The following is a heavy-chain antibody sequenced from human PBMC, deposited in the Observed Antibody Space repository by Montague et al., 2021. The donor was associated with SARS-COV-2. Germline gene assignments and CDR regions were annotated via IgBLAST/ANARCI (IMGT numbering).Heavy chain of an antibody. D-gene: IGHD4-11*01. J-gene: IGHJ4*02. CDR3: ARSGDPGTTVTYLY. Sequence: SETLSLTCTVSGGSISSSSYYWGWIRQPPGKGLEWIGSIYYSGSTYHNPSLKSRVTMSVDTSKNQSSLKLNSVTAADTAVYYCARSGDPGTTVTYLYWGQGTLVTVSS. CDR1: GGSISSSSYY. V-gene: IGHV4-39*07. CDR2: IYYSGST.